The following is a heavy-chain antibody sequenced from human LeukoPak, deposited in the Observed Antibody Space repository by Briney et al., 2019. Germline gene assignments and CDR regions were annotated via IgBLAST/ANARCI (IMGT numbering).Heavy chain of an antibody. J-gene: IGHJ4*02. D-gene: IGHD3-3*01. Sequence: ASVKVSCKASGYTFTSYGISWVRQAPGQGLEWMGWISAYNGNTNYAQKLQGRVTMTTDTSTSTAYMELRSLRSDDTAVYYCAGGNTIFGVVTSLDYWGQGTLVTVSS. CDR2: ISAYNGNT. CDR3: AGGNTIFGVVTSLDY. V-gene: IGHV1-18*01. CDR1: GYTFTSYG.